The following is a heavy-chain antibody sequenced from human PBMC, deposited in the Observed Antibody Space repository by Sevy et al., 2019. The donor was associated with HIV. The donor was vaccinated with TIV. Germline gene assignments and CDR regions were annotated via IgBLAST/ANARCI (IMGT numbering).Heavy chain of an antibody. V-gene: IGHV1-2*06. Sequence: ASVKVSCKASGYTFTAYYVHWVRQAPGQGLEWMGRINPNSGGTNYAQKFQGRVTMTRDTSISTAYMELSGLRYDDTAVYHCARAYYYDSSAYYFDHWGQGTLVTVSP. J-gene: IGHJ4*02. D-gene: IGHD3-22*01. CDR3: ARAYYYDSSAYYFDH. CDR1: GYTFTAYY. CDR2: INPNSGGT.